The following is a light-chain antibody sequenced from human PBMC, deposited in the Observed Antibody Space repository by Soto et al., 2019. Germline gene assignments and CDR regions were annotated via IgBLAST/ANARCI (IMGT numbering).Light chain of an antibody. CDR2: AAS. J-gene: IGKJ2*01. CDR1: QSISSY. CDR3: QQSYSTPYT. Sequence: DIPMTQSPSSLSASVGDRVTITCRASQSISSYLNWYQQKPGKAPKLQIYAASNLQSWVPSRFSGSGSGTEFTLTISSLQPEDFATYYCQQSYSTPYTFGQGTKLEIK. V-gene: IGKV1-39*01.